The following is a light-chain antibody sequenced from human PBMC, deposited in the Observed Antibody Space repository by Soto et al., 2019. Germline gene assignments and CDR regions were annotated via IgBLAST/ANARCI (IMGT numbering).Light chain of an antibody. CDR3: YQRSNWPPT. J-gene: IGKJ4*01. V-gene: IGKV3-11*01. CDR1: QSVSSY. CDR2: DAS. Sequence: KQCPGTLTLFPVPSPSLPCRASQSVSSYLAWYQQKPGQAPRLLIYDASSRATGIPARFSGSGSGTDFTLTISSLEPEDFAVYYCYQRSNWPPTFGGGTKVDIK.